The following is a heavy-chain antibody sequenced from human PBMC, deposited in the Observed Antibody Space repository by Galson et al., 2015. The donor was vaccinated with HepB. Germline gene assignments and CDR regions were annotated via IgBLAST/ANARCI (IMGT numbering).Heavy chain of an antibody. D-gene: IGHD5-24*01. CDR3: ASDRKGYNLDAEY. CDR1: GGSLSNRDYL. CDR2: IYFDGKS. V-gene: IGHV4-39*07. Sequence: ETLSLTCSVSGGSLSNRDYLWAWIRQSPGGGLEWIATIYFDGKSWYNPSLKSRVTIFQDLSKNEFYLKVTSVTAADTASYYCASDRKGYNLDAEYWGQGTLVTVSS. J-gene: IGHJ4*02.